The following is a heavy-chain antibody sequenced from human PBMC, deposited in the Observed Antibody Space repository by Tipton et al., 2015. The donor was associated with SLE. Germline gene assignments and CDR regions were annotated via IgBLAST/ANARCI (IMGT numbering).Heavy chain of an antibody. D-gene: IGHD7-27*01. CDR2: TNHSGST. Sequence: TLSLTCAVYGGSFSGYYWSWIRQPPGKGLEWIGETNHSGSTNYNPSLKSRVTISVDTSKNQFSLRLSSVTAADTAVYYCAANWGRYWYFDLWGRGTLVTVSS. J-gene: IGHJ2*01. CDR1: GGSFSGYY. CDR3: AANWGRYWYFDL. V-gene: IGHV4-34*01.